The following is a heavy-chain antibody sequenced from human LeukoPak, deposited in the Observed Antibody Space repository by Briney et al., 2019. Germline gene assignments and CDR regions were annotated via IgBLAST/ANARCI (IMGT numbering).Heavy chain of an antibody. CDR1: GYSFTSYW. V-gene: IGHV5-51*01. Sequence: GESLKISCKSSGYSFTSYWIGWVRQLPGEGLEGMVIIYPGDSDTRYSPSFQGQVTISADKSISSAYLQWSSLKASDTAMYYCARRKTSFYDSSGYEDYFDYWGQGTLVTVSS. D-gene: IGHD3-22*01. CDR2: IYPGDSDT. CDR3: ARRKTSFYDSSGYEDYFDY. J-gene: IGHJ4*02.